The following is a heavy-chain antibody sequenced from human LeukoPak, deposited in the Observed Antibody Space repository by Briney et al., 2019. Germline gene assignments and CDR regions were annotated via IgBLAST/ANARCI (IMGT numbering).Heavy chain of an antibody. J-gene: IGHJ4*02. CDR2: ISGNGHQT. Sequence: GGSLRLSCSASGFAFSRFAMTWVRHLPGEGLDWVSTISGNGHQTYYGDSVKGRFSVSRDNSKNILYLQMDSLRADDSALYYCAKDANYYDSSGFFIPFDYWGQGTLVTVSS. CDR3: AKDANYYDSSGFFIPFDY. V-gene: IGHV3-23*01. CDR1: GFAFSRFA. D-gene: IGHD3-22*01.